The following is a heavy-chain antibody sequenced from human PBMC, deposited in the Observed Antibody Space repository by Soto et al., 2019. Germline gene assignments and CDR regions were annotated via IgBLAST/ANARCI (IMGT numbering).Heavy chain of an antibody. V-gene: IGHV3-23*01. CDR3: ASRPREHTGDY. CDR2: ISASGGNT. CDR1: GFTFSSNA. Sequence: EVQLLESGGGLVQPGGSLRLSCAASGFTFSSNAMSWVRQAPGKGLEWVSGISASGGNTYYADSVKGRFSISRDNSKNTLYLQMKSLRAEDTAGYYCASRPREHTGDYWGQGTLVTVSS. J-gene: IGHJ4*02. D-gene: IGHD2-21*01.